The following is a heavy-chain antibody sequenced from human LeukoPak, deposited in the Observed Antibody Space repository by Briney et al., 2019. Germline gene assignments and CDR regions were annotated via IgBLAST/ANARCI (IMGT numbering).Heavy chain of an antibody. CDR1: GFTFSSYS. J-gene: IGHJ4*02. CDR3: AKDLGRYRNNFFDY. Sequence: PGGSLRLSCVASGFTFSSYSMNWVRQAPGKGLEWVSTISGSGGGTYYADSVKGRFTISRDDSKNTLYLQMNSLRADDTAVYYCAKDLGRYRNNFFDYWGQGNLVTVSS. V-gene: IGHV3-23*01. CDR2: ISGSGGGT. D-gene: IGHD1-26*01.